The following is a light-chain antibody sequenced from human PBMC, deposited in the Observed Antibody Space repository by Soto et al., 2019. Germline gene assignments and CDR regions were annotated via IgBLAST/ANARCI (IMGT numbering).Light chain of an antibody. CDR3: MQALQTPQ. CDR2: LVS. V-gene: IGKV2-28*01. J-gene: IGKJ1*01. CDR1: QGLLHSNGYNY. Sequence: DIIITQSPLSLPGAHRYLAYVSLRSSQGLLHSNGYNYLDWYLQKPGQSPQLLMYLVSNRASGVPHRFSGSDAVTDFALRISRVEAVDVGVDYCMQALQTPQFGQGPRVEIK.